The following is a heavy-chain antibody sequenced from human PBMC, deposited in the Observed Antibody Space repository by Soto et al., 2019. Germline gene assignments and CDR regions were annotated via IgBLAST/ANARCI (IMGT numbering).Heavy chain of an antibody. CDR2: IRSKAYGGTT. J-gene: IGHJ4*02. D-gene: IGHD3-9*01. CDR3: TRVPPTPYYDILKVADY. CDR1: GFTFGDYA. Sequence: GGSLRLSCTASGFTFGDYAMSWFRQAPGKGLEWVGFIRSKAYGGTTEYAASVKGRFTISRDDSKSIAYLQMNSLKTEDTAVYYCTRVPPTPYYDILKVADYWGQGTLVTVSS. V-gene: IGHV3-49*03.